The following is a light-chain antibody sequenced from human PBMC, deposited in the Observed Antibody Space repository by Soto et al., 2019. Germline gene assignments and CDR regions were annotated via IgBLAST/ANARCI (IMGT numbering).Light chain of an antibody. CDR2: DAS. CDR3: QQRSNWPPST. CDR1: QSISSY. J-gene: IGKJ5*01. V-gene: IGKV3-11*01. Sequence: EIVLTQSPATLSLSPGEGATLSCRASQSISSYLVWYQQKPGQAPRLLIYDASNRATGIPARFSGSGSGTDFTLTISSLEPEDFAVYYCQQRSNWPPSTFGQGTRLEIK.